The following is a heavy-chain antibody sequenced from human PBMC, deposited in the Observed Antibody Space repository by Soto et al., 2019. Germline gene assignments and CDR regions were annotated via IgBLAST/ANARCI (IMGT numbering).Heavy chain of an antibody. CDR2: IIPIFGTA. CDR3: ARVIVRTSYYDSSGYYFNY. J-gene: IGHJ4*02. D-gene: IGHD3-22*01. CDR1: GGTFSSYA. V-gene: IGHV1-69*13. Sequence: GASVKVSCKASGGTFSSYAISWVRQAPGQGLEWMGGIIPIFGTANYAQKFQGRVTITADESTSTAYMELSSLRAEDTAVYYCARVIVRTSYYDSSGYYFNYWGQGTLVTVSS.